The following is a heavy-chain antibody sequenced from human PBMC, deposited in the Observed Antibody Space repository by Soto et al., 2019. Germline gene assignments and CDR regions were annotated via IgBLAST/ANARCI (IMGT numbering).Heavy chain of an antibody. CDR2: IIPIFGTA. J-gene: IGHJ6*02. V-gene: IGHV1-69*13. CDR1: GGTFSSYA. D-gene: IGHD6-13*01. CDR3: AREAGSSSLNYGMDV. Sequence: SVKVSCKASGGTFSSYAISLVRQAPGQGLEWMGGIIPIFGTANYAQKFQGRVTITADESTSTAYMELSSLRSEDTAVYYCAREAGSSSLNYGMDVWGQGTTVTVSS.